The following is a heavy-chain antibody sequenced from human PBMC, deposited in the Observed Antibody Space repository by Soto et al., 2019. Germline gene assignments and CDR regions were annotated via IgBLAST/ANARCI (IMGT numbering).Heavy chain of an antibody. Sequence: GASGKVSCKTSGYTFTGHYIHWVRQAPQQGPEWMGEIGPESGATRYAQKFRGRVTMTMDTSITTVYMELKNLSPDDTAVYYCGRGRSGQIVVFYWGQGTPVTVSS. CDR2: IGPESGAT. J-gene: IGHJ4*02. D-gene: IGHD1-26*01. CDR3: GRGRSGQIVVFY. CDR1: GYTFTGHY. V-gene: IGHV1-2*02.